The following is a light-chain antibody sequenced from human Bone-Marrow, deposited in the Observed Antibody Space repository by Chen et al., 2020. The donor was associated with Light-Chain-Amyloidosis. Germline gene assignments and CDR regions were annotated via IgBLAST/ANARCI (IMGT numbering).Light chain of an antibody. Sequence: QSHLTQPASVSGSPGQSITISCTGTSSDVGGYNYVSWYQQHPGKAPKLMIYDVSNRPSGVSNRFSGSKSGNTASLTISGLQAEDEADYYCSSYTSSSTPWVFGGGTKLTVL. CDR1: SSDVGGYNY. CDR2: DVS. V-gene: IGLV2-14*01. CDR3: SSYTSSSTPWV. J-gene: IGLJ3*02.